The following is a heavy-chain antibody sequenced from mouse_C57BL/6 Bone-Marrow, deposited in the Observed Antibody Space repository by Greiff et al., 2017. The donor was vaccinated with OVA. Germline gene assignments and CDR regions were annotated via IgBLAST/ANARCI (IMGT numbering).Heavy chain of an antibody. D-gene: IGHD1-1*01. Sequence: DVMLVQSGAGLVKPGGSLKLSCAASGFTFTSYTMSWVRQTPEKSLEWVATISGGGGNTYYPDSVKGRFTISRDTAKNTLYLQMRSLRSEDTAVYYCAGHRRSGRYYYAMDYWGQGASVTVSS. CDR1: GFTFTSYT. J-gene: IGHJ4*01. V-gene: IGHV5-9*01. CDR2: ISGGGGNT. CDR3: AGHRRSGRYYYAMDY.